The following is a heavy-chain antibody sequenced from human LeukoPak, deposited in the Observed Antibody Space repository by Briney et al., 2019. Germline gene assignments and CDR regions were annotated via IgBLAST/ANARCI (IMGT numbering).Heavy chain of an antibody. CDR2: ISSSSSYI. D-gene: IGHD3-22*01. V-gene: IGHV3-21*01. CDR1: GFTFSSYS. J-gene: IGHJ4*02. Sequence: GGSLRLSCAASGFTFSSYSMNWVRQAPGKGLEWVSSISSSSSYIYYADSVKGRFTISRDDAKNSLYLQMNSLRAEDTAVYYCARDLRYYYDSSGSPDYWGQGTLVTVSS. CDR3: ARDLRYYYDSSGSPDY.